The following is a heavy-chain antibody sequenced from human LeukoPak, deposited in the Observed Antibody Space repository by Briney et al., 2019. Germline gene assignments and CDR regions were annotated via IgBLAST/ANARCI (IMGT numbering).Heavy chain of an antibody. J-gene: IGHJ4*02. D-gene: IGHD5-18*01. CDR2: ISSSSSYI. CDR1: GFTFSSYS. Sequence: GGSLRLSCAASGFTFSSYSMNWVRQAPGKGLEWVSSISSSSSYIYYADSVKGRFTISRDNAKNSLYLQMNSLRAEDTAVYYCAIDEYSYGPPDYWGQGTLVTVSS. CDR3: AIDEYSYGPPDY. V-gene: IGHV3-21*01.